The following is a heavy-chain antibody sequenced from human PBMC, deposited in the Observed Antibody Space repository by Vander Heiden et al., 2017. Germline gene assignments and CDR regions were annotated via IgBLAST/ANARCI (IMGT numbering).Heavy chain of an antibody. CDR3: ARDGGFGVVTPFDY. CDR2: INHSGST. Sequence: QVQLQQWGAGLLKPSETLSLTCAVYGGSFSGYYWSWIRQPPGKGLGWIGEINHSGSTNYNPSLKSRVTISVDTSKHQFSLKLSSVTAADTAVYYCARDGGFGVVTPFDYWGQGTLVTVSS. J-gene: IGHJ4*02. CDR1: GGSFSGYY. D-gene: IGHD3-3*01. V-gene: IGHV4-34*01.